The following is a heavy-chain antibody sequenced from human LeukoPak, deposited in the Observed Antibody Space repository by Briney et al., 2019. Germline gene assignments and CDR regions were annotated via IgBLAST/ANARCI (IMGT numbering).Heavy chain of an antibody. Sequence: GESLKISRKGSGYSFTSYWIGWVRQMPGKGLEWMGIIYPGDSDSRYSPSFQGQVTISADRSISTTFLQWGSLKASDSAMYYCARLPSRVNTPDYWGQGTLVTVSS. J-gene: IGHJ4*02. D-gene: IGHD2-2*02. CDR2: IYPGDSDS. CDR1: GYSFTSYW. CDR3: ARLPSRVNTPDY. V-gene: IGHV5-51*01.